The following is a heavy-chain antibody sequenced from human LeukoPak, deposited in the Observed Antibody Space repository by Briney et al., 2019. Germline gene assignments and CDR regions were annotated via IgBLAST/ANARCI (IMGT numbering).Heavy chain of an antibody. CDR3: AKPTPFH. J-gene: IGHJ4*02. CDR2: VSYDGSNK. Sequence: SCKASGYTFTSYAMHWVRQAPGKGLEWVAVVSYDGSNKYYADSVKGRFTISRDNSKNTLYLQMNSLRAEDTAVYYCAKPTPFHWGQGTLVTVSS. D-gene: IGHD2-21*01. V-gene: IGHV3-30-3*02. CDR1: GYTFTSYA.